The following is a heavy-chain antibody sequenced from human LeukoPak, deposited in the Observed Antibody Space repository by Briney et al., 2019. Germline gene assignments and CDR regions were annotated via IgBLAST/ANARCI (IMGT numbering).Heavy chain of an antibody. V-gene: IGHV3-48*01. Sequence: GGSLRLSCAASGFIFTSHSMNWVRQAPGKGLEWVSFIDSSSSSIHYADSVRGRFTNSRDNAKNLLYLQMNSLRAEDTAEYFCARGNGPGSFIIDYWGQGTLVAASS. J-gene: IGHJ4*02. CDR2: IDSSSSSI. D-gene: IGHD3-10*01. CDR1: GFIFTSHS. CDR3: ARGNGPGSFIIDY.